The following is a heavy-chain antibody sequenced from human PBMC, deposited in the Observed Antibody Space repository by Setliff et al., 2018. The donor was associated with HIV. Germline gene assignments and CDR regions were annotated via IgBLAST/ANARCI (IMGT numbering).Heavy chain of an antibody. D-gene: IGHD3-3*01. V-gene: IGHV3-30*14. CDR3: ARVKGGDFWSGYYPVYFDY. J-gene: IGHJ4*02. Sequence: GGSLRLSCAASGFTFSTSAMHWVRQAPGKGLEWVAVISYDGNIKYYADSVKGRFTISRDNPKTTLYLQMNSLRAEDTAVYYCARVKGGDFWSGYYPVYFDYWGQGTLVTVSS. CDR2: ISYDGNIK. CDR1: GFTFSTSA.